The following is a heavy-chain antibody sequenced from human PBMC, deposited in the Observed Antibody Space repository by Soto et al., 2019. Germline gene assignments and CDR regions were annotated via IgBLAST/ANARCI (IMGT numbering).Heavy chain of an antibody. CDR3: ARDYEDDFWSGYYSYYYYGMDV. CDR2: ISYDGSNK. D-gene: IGHD3-3*01. CDR1: GFTFSSYA. Sequence: GGSLRLSCAASGFTFSSYAMHWVRQAPGKGLEWVAVISYDGSNKYYADSVKGRFTISRDNSKNTLYLQMNSLRAEDTAVYYCARDYEDDFWSGYYSYYYYGMDVWGQGTTVTVSS. J-gene: IGHJ6*02. V-gene: IGHV3-30-3*01.